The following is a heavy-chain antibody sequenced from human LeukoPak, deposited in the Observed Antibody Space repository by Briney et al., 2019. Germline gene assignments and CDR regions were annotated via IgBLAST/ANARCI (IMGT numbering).Heavy chain of an antibody. D-gene: IGHD5-24*01. V-gene: IGHV1-69*05. J-gene: IGHJ3*02. CDR2: IIPIFGTA. Sequence: GSSVKVSCKASGGTFSSYAISLVRQAPGQGLEWMGRIIPIFGTANYAQKFQGRVTITTDESTSTAYMELSSLRSEDTAVYYCARALVEMATICAFDIWGQGTMVTVSS. CDR3: ARALVEMATICAFDI. CDR1: GGTFSSYA.